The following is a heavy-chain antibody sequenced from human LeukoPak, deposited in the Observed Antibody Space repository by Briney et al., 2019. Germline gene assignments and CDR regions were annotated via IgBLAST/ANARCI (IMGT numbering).Heavy chain of an antibody. CDR3: SLRAGFDY. V-gene: IGHV3-21*01. CDR2: ISSSSSYI. D-gene: IGHD4-17*01. Sequence: GGSLRLSCAASGFTFSSYSMNWVRQAPGKGLEWVSSISSSSSYIYYADSVKGRFTISRDNSKNTLYLQMNSLRAEDTAVYYCSLRAGFDYWGQGTLVTVSS. J-gene: IGHJ4*02. CDR1: GFTFSSYS.